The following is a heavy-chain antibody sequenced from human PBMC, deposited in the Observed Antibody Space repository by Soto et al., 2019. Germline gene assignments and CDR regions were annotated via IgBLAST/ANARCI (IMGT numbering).Heavy chain of an antibody. Sequence: GGSLRLSCAASGFTFSDYYMSWIRQAPGKGLEWVSYISSSCSTIYYADSVKGRFTISRDNAKNSLYLQMNSLRAEDTSVYYCARTMVRDPLDYWGQGTLVTVSS. CDR3: ARTMVRDPLDY. J-gene: IGHJ4*02. CDR2: ISSSCSTI. CDR1: GFTFSDYY. V-gene: IGHV3-11*01. D-gene: IGHD3-10*01.